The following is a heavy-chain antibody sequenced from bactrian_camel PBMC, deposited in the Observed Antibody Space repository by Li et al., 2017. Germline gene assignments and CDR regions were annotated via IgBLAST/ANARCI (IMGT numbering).Heavy chain of an antibody. D-gene: IGHD6*01. CDR2: IYTSANIT. V-gene: IGHV3S40*01. CDR3: AVEALGAGVAGTTWRYCTYNH. J-gene: IGHJ4*01. CDR1: GFTFSAVY. Sequence: DVQLVESGGGSVQPGGSLRISCTASGFTFSAVYIAWFRQPPGKEREGVASIYTSANITHYGDSVKGRFTISQDNAKNTVYLQLNSLKPEDTAMYYCAVEALGAGVAGTTWRYCTYNHWAQGTQVTVS.